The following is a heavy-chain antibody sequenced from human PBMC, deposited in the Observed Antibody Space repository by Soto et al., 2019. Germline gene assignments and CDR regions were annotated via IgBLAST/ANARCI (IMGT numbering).Heavy chain of an antibody. CDR2: IIPILGIA. J-gene: IGHJ5*02. Sequence: QVQLVQSGAEVKKPGSSVKVSCKASGGTFSSYTISWVRQAPGQGLEWMGRIIPILGIANYAQEFQGRVTITADKSTSTAYMELSSLRSEDTAVYYCAREQETTTTNWFDPWGQGTLVTVSS. D-gene: IGHD4-4*01. CDR1: GGTFSSYT. V-gene: IGHV1-69*08. CDR3: AREQETTTTNWFDP.